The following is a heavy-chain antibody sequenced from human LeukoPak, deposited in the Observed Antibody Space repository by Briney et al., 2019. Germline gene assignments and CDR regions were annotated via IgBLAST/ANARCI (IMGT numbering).Heavy chain of an antibody. CDR2: ITWNSGSL. J-gene: IGHJ6*03. CDR3: SGGDYYYYMDV. Sequence: GGSLRLSCAASGFTFDNYAMHWVRQAPGKGLEWVSGITWNSGSLGYADSVKGRFTISRDNAKNSLYLQMNSLRAEDTAVYYCSGGDYYYYMDVWGKGTTVTVSS. D-gene: IGHD1-26*01. V-gene: IGHV3-9*01. CDR1: GFTFDNYA.